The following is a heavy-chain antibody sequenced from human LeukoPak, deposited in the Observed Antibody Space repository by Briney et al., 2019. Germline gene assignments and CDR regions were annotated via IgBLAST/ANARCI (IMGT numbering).Heavy chain of an antibody. Sequence: NNSWALSGNTPTEVSVYRVRDALAKKLEWMGGFDPEDGETIYAQKFQGRVTMTEDTSTDTAYMELSSLRSEDTAVYYCARASPYYYDSSGYFDYWGQGTLVTVSS. CDR1: GNTPTEVS. D-gene: IGHD3-22*01. V-gene: IGHV1-24*01. J-gene: IGHJ4*02. CDR3: ARASPYYYDSSGYFDY. CDR2: FDPEDGET.